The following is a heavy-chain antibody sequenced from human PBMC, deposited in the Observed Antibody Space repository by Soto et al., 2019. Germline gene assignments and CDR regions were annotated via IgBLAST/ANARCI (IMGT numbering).Heavy chain of an antibody. CDR1: GFTFSGYS. CDR3: ARATRGGYKEGVDY. D-gene: IGHD5-12*01. Sequence: EVQLVESGGGLVKPGESLRLSCAESGFTFSGYSMNWVRQAPGKGLEWVSSISTNSDYIYYADSVKGRFTISRDNAKNSLFLQMTGLRVEDAAVYYCARATRGGYKEGVDYWGQGTLVTVSS. CDR2: ISTNSDYI. V-gene: IGHV3-21*01. J-gene: IGHJ4*02.